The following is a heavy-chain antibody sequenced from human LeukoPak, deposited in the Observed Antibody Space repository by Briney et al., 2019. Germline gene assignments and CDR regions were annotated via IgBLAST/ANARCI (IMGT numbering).Heavy chain of an antibody. CDR3: AKVHLRIEIYAFDV. CDR2: TRFDDSYK. D-gene: IGHD1-26*01. V-gene: IGHV3-30*02. Sequence: PGGSLRLSCAASEFSFSSSGMHWVRQAPGKGPEGVAFTRFDDSYKAYGDSVKGRFTISRDNSKKTMFLQMKSLRGEDTAVYYCAKVHLRIEIYAFDVWGQGTMVTVSS. CDR1: EFSFSSSG. J-gene: IGHJ3*01.